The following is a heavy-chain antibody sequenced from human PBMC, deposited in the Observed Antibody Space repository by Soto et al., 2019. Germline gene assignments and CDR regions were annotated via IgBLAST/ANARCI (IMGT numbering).Heavy chain of an antibody. V-gene: IGHV1-2*02. CDR1: GYPVTAYY. CDR3: ARGGGVGVAGSAAFDM. D-gene: IGHD3-3*01. CDR2: INPATGAA. Sequence: QLHLVQSGAVVKKPGASVTVSCSASGYPVTAYYMHWVRQAPGRGLEWMGGINPATGAAKDTQTLQGRVTMTRDTSPSTVFMELSGLTSEDTAVFYCARGGGVGVAGSAAFDMWGQGTLVTVSS. J-gene: IGHJ3*02.